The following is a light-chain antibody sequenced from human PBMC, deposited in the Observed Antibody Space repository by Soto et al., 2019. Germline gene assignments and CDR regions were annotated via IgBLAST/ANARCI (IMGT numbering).Light chain of an antibody. CDR3: QQRSNWPPFT. CDR1: QSVSSY. CDR2: DAS. Sequence: EIVLTQSPATLSLSPGERATLSCRASQSVSSYLAWYQQKPGQAPRLLIYDASNRATGIPARFSGSGSGTDFTLTISSLEPEDFAVYYCQQRSNWPPFTFCGGTKVDIK. V-gene: IGKV3-11*01. J-gene: IGKJ4*01.